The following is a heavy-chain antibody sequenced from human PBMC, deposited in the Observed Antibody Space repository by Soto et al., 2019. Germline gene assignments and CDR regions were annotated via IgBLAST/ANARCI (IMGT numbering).Heavy chain of an antibody. CDR3: ARSNRAAAGTPAFLGY. CDR1: GGSISSGGYY. D-gene: IGHD6-13*01. J-gene: IGHJ4*02. Sequence: PSETLSLTCTVSGGSISSGGYYWSWIRQHPGKGLEWIGYIYYSGSTYYNPSLKSRVTISVDTSKNQFSLKLSSVTAADTAVYYCARSNRAAAGTPAFLGYWGQGTLV. V-gene: IGHV4-31*03. CDR2: IYYSGST.